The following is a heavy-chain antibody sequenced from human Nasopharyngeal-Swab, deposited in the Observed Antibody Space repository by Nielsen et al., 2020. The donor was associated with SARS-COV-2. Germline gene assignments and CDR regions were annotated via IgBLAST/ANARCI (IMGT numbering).Heavy chain of an antibody. Sequence: GESLKISCAASGFTFSSYSMNWVRQAPGKGLEWVSYISSSSSTIYYADSVKGRFTISRDNSKNTLYLQMNSLRAEDTAVYYCARGTLVGATAKGYYGMDVWGQGTTVTVSS. J-gene: IGHJ6*02. CDR3: ARGTLVGATAKGYYGMDV. CDR1: GFTFSSYS. V-gene: IGHV3-48*01. CDR2: ISSSSSTI. D-gene: IGHD1-26*01.